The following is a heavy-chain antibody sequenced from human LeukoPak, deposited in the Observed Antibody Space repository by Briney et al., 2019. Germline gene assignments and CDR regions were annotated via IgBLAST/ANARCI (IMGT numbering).Heavy chain of an antibody. V-gene: IGHV4-30-2*01. CDR3: ARFSAYYYDSSVYQYYFDS. CDR1: GGSIGSGGYS. Sequence: PSETLSLTCAVSGGSIGSGGYSWSWIRQPPGKGLEWIGYIYHSGSTYYNPSHKSRVTISVDRSKNQFSLKLSSVTAADTAVYYCARFSAYYYDSSVYQYYFDSGGRGPLATVSS. D-gene: IGHD3-22*01. CDR2: IYHSGST. J-gene: IGHJ4*02.